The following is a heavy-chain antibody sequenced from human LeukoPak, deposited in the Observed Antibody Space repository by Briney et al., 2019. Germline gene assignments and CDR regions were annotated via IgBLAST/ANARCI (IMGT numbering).Heavy chain of an antibody. CDR3: ASTFCSGGSCYNGAFDI. CDR2: ISAYNGNT. V-gene: IGHV1-18*01. D-gene: IGHD2-15*01. J-gene: IGHJ3*02. CDR1: GYTFTSYG. Sequence: ASVKVSCKASGYTFTSYGISWVRQAPGQGLEWMGWISAYNGNTNYAQKPQGRVTMTTDTSTSTAYMELRSLRSDDTAVYYCASTFCSGGSCYNGAFDIWGQGTMVTVAS.